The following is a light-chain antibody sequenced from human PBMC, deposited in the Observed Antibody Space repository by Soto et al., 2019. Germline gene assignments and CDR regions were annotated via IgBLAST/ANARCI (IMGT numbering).Light chain of an antibody. CDR1: QSVSGY. CDR3: QRRT. V-gene: IGKV3-11*01. Sequence: EIVLTQSPATLSLSPGERATLSCRVSQSVSGYLAWYQQKPGQAPRLLIYDASNRATGIPARFSGSGSGTDFTLTISSLEPEDFAVYYCQRRTFGQGTRLEIK. CDR2: DAS. J-gene: IGKJ5*01.